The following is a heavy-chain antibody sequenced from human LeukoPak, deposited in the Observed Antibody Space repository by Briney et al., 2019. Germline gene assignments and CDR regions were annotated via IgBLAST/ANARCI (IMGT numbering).Heavy chain of an antibody. Sequence: PGGSLRLSCAASGFTFSSYAMSWVRQAPGKGLEWVSAISGSGGSTYYADSVKGRFTISRDNSKNTLYLQMNSLKTEDTAVYYCTTDLRWELLRAFDIWGQGTMVTVSS. V-gene: IGHV3-23*01. CDR2: ISGSGGST. D-gene: IGHD1-26*01. CDR1: GFTFSSYA. J-gene: IGHJ3*02. CDR3: TTDLRWELLRAFDI.